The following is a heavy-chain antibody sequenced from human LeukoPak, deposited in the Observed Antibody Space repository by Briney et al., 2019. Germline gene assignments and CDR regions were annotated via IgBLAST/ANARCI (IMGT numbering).Heavy chain of an antibody. CDR2: ISGSGSST. J-gene: IGHJ4*02. D-gene: IGHD6-19*01. V-gene: IGHV3-23*01. CDR1: GFTFTICA. Sequence: GGSLRLSCAASGFTFTICAMNWVRQAPGKGLEWVSGISGSGSSTYYADSVKGRFTISRDNSKNTLFLQMNSLRAEDTAVYYCAKETVAAPPIDYWGQGTLVTVSS. CDR3: AKETVAAPPIDY.